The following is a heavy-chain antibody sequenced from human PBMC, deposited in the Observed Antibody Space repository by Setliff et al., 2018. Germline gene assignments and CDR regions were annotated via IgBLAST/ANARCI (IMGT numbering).Heavy chain of an antibody. CDR2: INTNTGNP. CDR1: GYTFTTYA. D-gene: IGHD3-10*01. Sequence: ASVKVSCKTSGYTFTTYAISWMRQAPGQGLEWMGWINTNTGNPSYAQDFTGRFVFSLDTSVSTAYLQISSLKAEDTAVYYCARASHFGTIVYKGYYYMDVWGKGTTVTVSS. J-gene: IGHJ6*03. V-gene: IGHV7-4-1*02. CDR3: ARASHFGTIVYKGYYYMDV.